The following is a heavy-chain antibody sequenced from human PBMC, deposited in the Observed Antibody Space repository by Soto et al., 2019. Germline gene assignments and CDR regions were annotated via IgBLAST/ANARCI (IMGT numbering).Heavy chain of an antibody. J-gene: IGHJ6*02. CDR1: GFTFSTFW. CDR3: VRDRDTYGSGMMDV. D-gene: IGHD3-10*01. Sequence: EMQLVESGGGLVQPGGSLRLSCAASGFTFSTFWMHWVRQAPGKGLMWVSRIKGDGSSTSNADSVKGRFTISRDNAKNTLYLQMNSLRGEDTAVYYCVRDRDTYGSGMMDVWGLGTTVTVSS. V-gene: IGHV3-74*01. CDR2: IKGDGSST.